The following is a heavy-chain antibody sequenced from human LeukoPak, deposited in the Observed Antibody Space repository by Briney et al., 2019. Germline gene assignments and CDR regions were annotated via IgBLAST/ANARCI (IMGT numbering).Heavy chain of an antibody. CDR1: GGSFSGYY. D-gene: IGHD4-17*01. Sequence: SETLSLTCAVYGGSFSGYYWSWIRQPPGKGLEWIGEINHSGSANYNPSLRSRVTISLDTSKNQFSLKLSSVTAADTAVYYCARGQGTVTTHWGQGTLVTVSS. V-gene: IGHV4-34*01. J-gene: IGHJ4*02. CDR3: ARGQGTVTTH. CDR2: INHSGSA.